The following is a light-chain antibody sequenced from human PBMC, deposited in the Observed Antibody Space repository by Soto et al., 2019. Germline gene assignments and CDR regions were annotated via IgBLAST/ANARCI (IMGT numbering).Light chain of an antibody. CDR1: QDISNF. CDR3: QQYDKQPVT. Sequence: DIQMTQSPSSLSASVGDRVTITCQASQDISNFLNWYHQTPGKAPRLLIYDVSNLQPGVASRFSGSGSGTDFTFTINSLQPEYIGTFYCQQYDKQPVTFGGGTKVEIK. CDR2: DVS. V-gene: IGKV1-33*01. J-gene: IGKJ4*01.